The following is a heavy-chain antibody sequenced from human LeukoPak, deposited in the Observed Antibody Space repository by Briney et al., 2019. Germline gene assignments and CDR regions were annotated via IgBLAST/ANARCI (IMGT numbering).Heavy chain of an antibody. V-gene: IGHV4-59*01. CDR2: IYYSGST. CDR3: ARVTGYIVEDYFDY. J-gene: IGHJ4*02. D-gene: IGHD3-22*01. CDR1: GGSISSYY. Sequence: PSETLSLTCSVSGGSISSYYWSWIRQPPGKGLEWIGYIYYSGSTNYNPSLKSRVTISVDTSKNQFSLRLSSVTAADTAVYYCARVTGYIVEDYFDYWGQGTLVTVSS.